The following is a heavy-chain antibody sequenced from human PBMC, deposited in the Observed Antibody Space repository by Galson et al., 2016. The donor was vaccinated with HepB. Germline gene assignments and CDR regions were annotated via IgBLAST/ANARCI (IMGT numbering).Heavy chain of an antibody. Sequence: VKVSCKASGYTFTSYYMHWVRQAPGQGLEWMGIINPSGGSTGYAQKFQGRVTMNRDTSTSTVYLELSSLKSEDTAGYYCARNRGADSSGYYIVPHDAFEIGGQGTMVTVSS. V-gene: IGHV1-46*01. CDR3: ARNRGADSSGYYIVPHDAFEI. J-gene: IGHJ3*02. CDR2: INPSGGST. CDR1: GYTFTSYY. D-gene: IGHD3-22*01.